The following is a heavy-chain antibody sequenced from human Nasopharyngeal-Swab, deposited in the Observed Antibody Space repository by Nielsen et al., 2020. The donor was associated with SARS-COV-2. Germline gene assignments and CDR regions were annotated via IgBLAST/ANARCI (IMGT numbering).Heavy chain of an antibody. CDR3: AKCGGSSGYYFSDWYFDL. D-gene: IGHD3-22*01. J-gene: IGHJ2*01. CDR2: IYSGGST. Sequence: GGSLRLSCAASGFNVSSNYMSWVRQAPGKGLEWVSIIYSGGSTYYADSVKGRSTISRDNSKNTLYLQMNSLRAEDTAVYYCAKCGGSSGYYFSDWYFDLWGRGTLVTVSS. CDR1: GFNVSSNY. V-gene: IGHV3-53*01.